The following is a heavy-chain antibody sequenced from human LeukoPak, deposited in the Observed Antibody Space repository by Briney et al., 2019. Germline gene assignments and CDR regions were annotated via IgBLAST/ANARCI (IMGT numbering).Heavy chain of an antibody. V-gene: IGHV3-30-3*01. CDR2: ISYDGSNK. CDR3: ARPYTPYYYDSSGAY. CDR1: GFTFSSYA. J-gene: IGHJ4*02. D-gene: IGHD3-22*01. Sequence: QPGGSLRLSCAASGFTFSSYAMHWVRQAPGKGLEWVAVISYDGSNKYYADSVKGRFTISRDNSKNTLYLQMNSLRAEDTAVYYCARPYTPYYYDSSGAYWGQGTLVTVSS.